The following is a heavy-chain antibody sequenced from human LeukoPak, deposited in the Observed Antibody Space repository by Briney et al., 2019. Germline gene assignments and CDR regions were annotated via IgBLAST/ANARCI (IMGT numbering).Heavy chain of an antibody. J-gene: IGHJ4*02. V-gene: IGHV1-18*01. CDR3: ARSLGDSSGYYPLPFDY. Sequence: ASVKVSCKASGYTFSNYGITWVRQAPGQGLEWMGWISGYNGNTNFAQKLQGRVSMTTDTSTYTSDMELRRLRSDDTAVYYCARSLGDSSGYYPLPFDYWGQGTLVIVSS. CDR1: GYTFSNYG. D-gene: IGHD3-22*01. CDR2: ISGYNGNT.